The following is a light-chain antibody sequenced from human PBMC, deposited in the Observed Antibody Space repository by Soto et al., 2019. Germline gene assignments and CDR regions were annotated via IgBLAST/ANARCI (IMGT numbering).Light chain of an antibody. CDR3: QQYSKWPQT. Sequence: EIVMTQSPATLSVSPGEGATLSCRASQSVRTKLAWYQQKAGQAPRLLIYGASTRASGVSDRFSGSGSGTEYTLTISRLQSEDFAVYYCQQYSKWPQTFGQGTKVDIK. V-gene: IGKV3-15*01. CDR2: GAS. CDR1: QSVRTK. J-gene: IGKJ1*01.